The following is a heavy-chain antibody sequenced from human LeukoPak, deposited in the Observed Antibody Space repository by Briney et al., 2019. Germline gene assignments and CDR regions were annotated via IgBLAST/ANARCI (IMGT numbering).Heavy chain of an antibody. CDR3: ARGYSHNSGGWLDP. J-gene: IGHJ5*02. CDR2: LTDSGDAT. CDR1: GFXFSHYA. V-gene: IGHV3-23*01. D-gene: IGHD5-12*01. Sequence: GGSLRLSCAVSGFXFSHYAISWVRQAPGTGLEWVGSLTDSGDATYHADSVKGRLTISRDNSNSTLYLHISGLRDEDTAVYYCARGYSHNSGGWLDPWGQGTLVTVSS.